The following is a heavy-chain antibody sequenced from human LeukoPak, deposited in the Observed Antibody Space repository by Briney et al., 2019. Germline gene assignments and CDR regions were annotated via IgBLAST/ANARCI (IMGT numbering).Heavy chain of an antibody. J-gene: IGHJ5*02. CDR1: GGSFSGYY. CDR2: INHSGST. V-gene: IGHV4-34*01. Sequence: SETLPLTCAVYGGSFSGYYWSWIRQPPGKGLEWIGEINHSGSTNYNPSLKSRVTISVDTSKNQFSLKLSSVTAADTAVYYCARGRKPNPRITMVRGVTYNWFDPWGQGTLVTVSS. CDR3: ARGRKPNPRITMVRGVTYNWFDP. D-gene: IGHD3-10*01.